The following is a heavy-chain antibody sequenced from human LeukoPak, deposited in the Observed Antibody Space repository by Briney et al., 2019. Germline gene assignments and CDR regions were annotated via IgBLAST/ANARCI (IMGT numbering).Heavy chain of an antibody. J-gene: IGHJ5*02. CDR1: GFTVSSNY. D-gene: IGHD3-10*01. V-gene: IGHV3-53*01. CDR3: ARGPFGVPNWFDP. Sequence: PGGSLRLSCAASGFTVSSNYMSWVRQAPGKGLEWVSVIYSGGSTYYADSVKGRFTISRDNSKNTLYLQMNSLRAEDTAVYYCARGPFGVPNWFDPWGQGTLVTVSS. CDR2: IYSGGST.